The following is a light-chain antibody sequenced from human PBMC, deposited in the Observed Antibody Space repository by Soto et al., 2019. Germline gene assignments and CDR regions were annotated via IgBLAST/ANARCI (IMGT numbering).Light chain of an antibody. CDR2: RNT. Sequence: QSVLTQPPSVSGAPGQRVTISCTGSSSDIGTGYAVHWYQQLPGMAPKLLIFRNTNRPSGVPDRFSASRSGISASLAISGLQAEDEADYFCQSYVPSLNTCVFGTGTKAPS. CDR1: SSDIGTGYA. CDR3: QSYVPSLNTCV. J-gene: IGLJ1*01. V-gene: IGLV1-40*01.